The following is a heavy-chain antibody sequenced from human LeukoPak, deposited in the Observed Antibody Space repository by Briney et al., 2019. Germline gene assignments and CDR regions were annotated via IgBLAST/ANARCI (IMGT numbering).Heavy chain of an antibody. CDR3: ARERGHVFRI. CDR2: TYFTSKWYN. CDR1: GDDVSSNSAA. J-gene: IGHJ3*02. V-gene: IGHV6-1*01. Sequence: SQTLSLTCAISGDDVSSNSAAWNWIRQSPSRGLEWLGRTYFTSKWYNDYAVSVKGRITINPDTSKNHFSLQLNSVTPEDTAVYFCARERGHVFRIWGQGTMVTVSS. D-gene: IGHD3-10*02.